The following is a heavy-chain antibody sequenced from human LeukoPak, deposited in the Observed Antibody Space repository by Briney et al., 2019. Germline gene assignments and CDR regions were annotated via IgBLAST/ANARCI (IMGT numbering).Heavy chain of an antibody. CDR3: ARGYYDSSGYYFFDY. J-gene: IGHJ4*02. Sequence: PSETLSLTCAVSGGSISSRNWWSWVRQPPGKGLEWIGSIYYSGSTYYNPSLKSRVTISVDTSKNQFSLKLSSVTAADTAVYYCARGYYDSSGYYFFDYWGQGTLVTVSS. V-gene: IGHV4-4*02. D-gene: IGHD3-22*01. CDR1: GGSISSRNW. CDR2: IYYSGST.